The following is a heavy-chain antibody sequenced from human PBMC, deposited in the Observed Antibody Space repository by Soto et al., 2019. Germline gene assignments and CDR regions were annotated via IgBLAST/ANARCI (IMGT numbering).Heavy chain of an antibody. CDR2: IYYSGST. Sequence: SETLSLTCTVSGGSMDKNYWSWIRQAPGKGLEWIGYIYYSGSTNYNPSLKSRVTISLDTSENQFSLRLNSVTAADTAVYYCARADCTRGGCYYWFFDIWGRGTRVTVSS. J-gene: IGHJ2*01. D-gene: IGHD2-8*02. V-gene: IGHV4-59*01. CDR1: GGSMDKNY. CDR3: ARADCTRGGCYYWFFDI.